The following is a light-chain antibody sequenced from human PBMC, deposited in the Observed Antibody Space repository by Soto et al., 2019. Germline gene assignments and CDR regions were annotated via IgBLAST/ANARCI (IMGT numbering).Light chain of an antibody. CDR1: SSDIGAYNH. CDR2: EVS. Sequence: QSVLTQPASVSGSPGQSITISCTGTSSDIGAYNHVSWYQQHPDRAPKLIIYEVSNRPSEISNRFSASKSGNTASLTISGLQAEDETDYYCFSYTSSSTYVVGTGTKVTVL. V-gene: IGLV2-14*01. CDR3: FSYTSSSTYV. J-gene: IGLJ1*01.